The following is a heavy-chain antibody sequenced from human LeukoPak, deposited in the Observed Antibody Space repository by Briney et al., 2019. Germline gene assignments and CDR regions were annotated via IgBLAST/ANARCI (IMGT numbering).Heavy chain of an antibody. CDR1: GFTFSSYA. J-gene: IGHJ4*02. Sequence: PGGSLRLSCAASGFTFSSYAMSWVRQAPGKGLEWVSSISSSSSYIYYADSVKGRFTVSRDNAKNSLYLQMNSLRAEDTAVYYCARDLVKKSGWETYYGSGNPMGYWGQGTLVTVSS. CDR3: ARDLVKKSGWETYYGSGNPMGY. CDR2: ISSSSSYI. D-gene: IGHD3-10*01. V-gene: IGHV3-21*01.